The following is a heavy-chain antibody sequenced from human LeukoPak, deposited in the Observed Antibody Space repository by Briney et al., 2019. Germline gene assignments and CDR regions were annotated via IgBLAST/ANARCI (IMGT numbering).Heavy chain of an antibody. Sequence: SETLSLTCAVYGGSFSGYYWSWIRQPPGKGLEWIGEINHSGSTNYNPSLKSRVTISVDTSKNQFPLKLSSVTAADTAVYYCARASQIKQQLVRRGYYYIDVWGKGTTVTVSS. J-gene: IGHJ6*03. CDR1: GGSFSGYY. CDR3: ARASQIKQQLVRRGYYYIDV. D-gene: IGHD6-13*01. V-gene: IGHV4-34*01. CDR2: INHSGST.